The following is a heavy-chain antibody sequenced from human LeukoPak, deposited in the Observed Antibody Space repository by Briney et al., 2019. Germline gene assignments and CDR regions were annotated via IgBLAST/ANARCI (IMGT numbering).Heavy chain of an antibody. CDR2: IRQDGGEK. D-gene: IGHD6-19*01. CDR1: GFTFSNYW. J-gene: IGHJ4*02. Sequence: GGSLRLSCAASGFTFSNYWMGWVRQAPGKGLEWVANIRQDGGEKFYVDSVKGRFTISRDNAKNALNLQMNSLRAEDTAVYYCTRDGSGRSNYWGQGTLVTVSS. CDR3: TRDGSGRSNY. V-gene: IGHV3-7*01.